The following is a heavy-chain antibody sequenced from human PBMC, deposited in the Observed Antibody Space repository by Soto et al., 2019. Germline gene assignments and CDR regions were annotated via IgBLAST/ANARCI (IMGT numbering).Heavy chain of an antibody. V-gene: IGHV3-74*01. CDR3: ARTYYSDY. J-gene: IGHJ4*02. D-gene: IGHD3-10*01. Sequence: EVQLVESGGGLVQPGGSLRLSCAASGFTFSNYWMHWVRQLPGRGLVWVSRINHDGSNTNYADSVKGRFTISRDNAKNTLYLQMNSLRAEDTAVYYCARTYYSDYWGQGTLVTVSS. CDR1: GFTFSNYW. CDR2: INHDGSNT.